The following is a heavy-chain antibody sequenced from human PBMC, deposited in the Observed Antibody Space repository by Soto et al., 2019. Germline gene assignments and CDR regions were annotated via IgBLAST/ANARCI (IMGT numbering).Heavy chain of an antibody. D-gene: IGHD6-6*01. CDR3: ARPSIAARRWRIDV. V-gene: IGHV1-2*02. J-gene: IGHJ6*02. CDR2: INPNSGGT. CDR1: GYTFTGYY. Sequence: GASVKVSCKASGYTFTGYYMHWVRQAPGQGLEWMGWINPNSGGTNYAQKFQGRVTMTRDTSISTAYMELSRLRSDDTAVYYCARPSIAARRWRIDVWGQGTTGTVCS.